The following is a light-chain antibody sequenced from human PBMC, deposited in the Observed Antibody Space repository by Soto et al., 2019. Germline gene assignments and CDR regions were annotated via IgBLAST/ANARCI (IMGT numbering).Light chain of an antibody. V-gene: IGKV1-5*03. Sequence: DIQMTQSPSTLYASVGDRVTITCRASQSISSWLAWYQQKPGKVPKFLIYKASTLESGVPSRFSGSGSGTEFTLTISSVQPYDFATYYCQQYKSYPLSFGGGPRWTSN. CDR3: QQYKSYPLS. CDR2: KAS. CDR1: QSISSW. J-gene: IGKJ4*01.